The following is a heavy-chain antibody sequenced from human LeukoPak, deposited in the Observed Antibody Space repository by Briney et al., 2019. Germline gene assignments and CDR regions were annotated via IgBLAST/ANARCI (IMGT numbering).Heavy chain of an antibody. D-gene: IGHD3-16*01. CDR3: ARDRLRGFDY. CDR2: IYYSGST. J-gene: IGHJ4*02. V-gene: IGHV4-59*01. CDR1: GVSFSGYY. Sequence: SETLSLTCAVYGVSFSGYYWSWIRQPPGKGLEWIGYIYYSGSTNYNPSLKSRVTISVDASKNQFSLKLSSVTAADTAVYYCARDRLRGFDYWGQGTLVTVSS.